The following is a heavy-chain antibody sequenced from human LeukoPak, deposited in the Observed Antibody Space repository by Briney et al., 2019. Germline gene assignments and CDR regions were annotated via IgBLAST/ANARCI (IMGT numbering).Heavy chain of an antibody. V-gene: IGHV1-69*05. CDR2: IIPIFGTA. D-gene: IGHD6-13*01. CDR1: GYTLTELS. Sequence: SVKVSCKVSGYTLTELSMHWVRQAPGQGLEWMGGIIPIFGTANYSQKFQGRVTITTDESTSTAYMELSSLRSEDTAVYYCARDQFLTAGPNWFDPWGQGTLVTVSS. CDR3: ARDQFLTAGPNWFDP. J-gene: IGHJ5*02.